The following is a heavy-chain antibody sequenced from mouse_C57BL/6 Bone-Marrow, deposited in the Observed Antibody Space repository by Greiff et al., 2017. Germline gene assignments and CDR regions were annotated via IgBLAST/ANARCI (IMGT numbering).Heavy chain of an antibody. Sequence: VQLQQPGAELVMPGASVKLSCKASGYTFTSYWMHWVKQRPGQGLEWIGEIDPSDGYTNYNQKFKGKSTLPVDKSSSTAYMQLSSLTSEDSAVYYYAGGGGCYPWYFDVWGTGTTVTVAS. CDR3: AGGGGCYPWYFDV. J-gene: IGHJ1*03. V-gene: IGHV1-69*01. CDR2: IDPSDGYT. CDR1: GYTFTSYW. D-gene: IGHD1-1*02.